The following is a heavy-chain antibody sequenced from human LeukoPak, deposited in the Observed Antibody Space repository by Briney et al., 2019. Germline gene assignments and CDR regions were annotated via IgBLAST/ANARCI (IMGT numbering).Heavy chain of an antibody. V-gene: IGHV3-21*01. CDR1: GFTFSSYT. Sequence: QSGRSLRLSCAASGFTFSSYTMNWVRQAPWKGLEWVSSISSSNTYIYYADSVKGRFTISRDNAKNSVFLQMNSLRAEDTAVYYCARGRRNSGIDYWGQGTLVTVSS. D-gene: IGHD4-23*01. CDR3: ARGRRNSGIDY. CDR2: ISSSNTYI. J-gene: IGHJ4*02.